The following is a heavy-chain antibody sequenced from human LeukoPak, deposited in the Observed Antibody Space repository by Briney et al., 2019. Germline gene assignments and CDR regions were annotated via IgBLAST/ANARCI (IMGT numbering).Heavy chain of an antibody. CDR2: ISSSGSTI. CDR1: GFTFSSYE. CDR3: AELGITMIGGV. J-gene: IGHJ6*04. D-gene: IGHD3-10*02. V-gene: IGHV3-48*03. Sequence: PGGSLRLSCAAFGFTFSSYEMNWVRQAPGKGLEWVSYISSSGSTIYYADSVKGRFTISRDNAKNSLYLQMNSLRAEGTAVYYCAELGITMIGGVWGKGTTVTISS.